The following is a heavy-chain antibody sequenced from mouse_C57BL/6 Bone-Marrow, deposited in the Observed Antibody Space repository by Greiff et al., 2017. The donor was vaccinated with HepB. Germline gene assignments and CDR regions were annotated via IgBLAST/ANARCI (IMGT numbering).Heavy chain of an antibody. V-gene: IGHV5-17*01. CDR1: GFTFSDYG. J-gene: IGHJ3*01. D-gene: IGHD2-5*01. CDR3: ASDSNYSY. Sequence: DVMLVESGGGLVKPGGSLKLSCAASGFTFSDYGMHWVRQAPEKGLVWVAYISSGSSTIYYANTVKGRFTISRDNAKNTLFLQMTSLRSEDTDMYYCASDSNYSYWGQGTLVTVSA. CDR2: ISSGSSTI.